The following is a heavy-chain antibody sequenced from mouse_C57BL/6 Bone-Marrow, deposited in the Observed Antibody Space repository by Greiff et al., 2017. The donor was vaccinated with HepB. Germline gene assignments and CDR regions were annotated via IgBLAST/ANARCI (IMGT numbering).Heavy chain of an antibody. Sequence: EVQLQQSGAELVRPGASVKLSCTASGFNIKDDYMHWVKQRPEQGLEWIGWIDPENGDTEYASKFQGKATITADTSSNTAYLQLSSLTSEDTAVYYCTTRYYGSPFYWYFDVWGTGTTVTVSS. J-gene: IGHJ1*03. CDR1: GFNIKDDY. D-gene: IGHD1-1*01. CDR2: IDPENGDT. CDR3: TTRYYGSPFYWYFDV. V-gene: IGHV14-4*01.